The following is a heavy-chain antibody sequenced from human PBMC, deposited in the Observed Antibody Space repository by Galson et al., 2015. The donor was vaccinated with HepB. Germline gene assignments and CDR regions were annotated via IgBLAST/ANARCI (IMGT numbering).Heavy chain of an antibody. D-gene: IGHD2-8*01. Sequence: SVKVSCKASGYTFTNYLIHWVRQAPRQGLEWMGWINIGNGDTKYSQKFQGRATITRDTSANTAYMELSSLTSEDTAVYYCARDNGYFDYWGQGTVVTVSS. CDR2: INIGNGDT. CDR1: GYTFTNYL. V-gene: IGHV1-3*04. J-gene: IGHJ4*02. CDR3: ARDNGYFDY.